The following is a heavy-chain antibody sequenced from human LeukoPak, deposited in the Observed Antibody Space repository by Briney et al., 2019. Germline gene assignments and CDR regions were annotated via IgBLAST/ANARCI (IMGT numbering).Heavy chain of an antibody. CDR1: GFTFSSYW. D-gene: IGHD3-22*01. CDR2: IKQDGSEK. Sequence: PGGSLRLSCAASGFTFSSYWMSWVRQAPRKGLEWVANIKQDGSEKYYVDSVKGRFTISRDNANNALHLQMNSLRAEDTAVYYCARVFWETVNTGYYSDFWGQGTLVTVSS. V-gene: IGHV3-7*01. J-gene: IGHJ4*02. CDR3: ARVFWETVNTGYYSDF.